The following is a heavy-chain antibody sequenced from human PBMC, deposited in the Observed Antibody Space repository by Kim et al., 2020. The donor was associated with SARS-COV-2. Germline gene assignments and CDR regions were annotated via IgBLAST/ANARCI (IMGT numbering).Heavy chain of an antibody. CDR2: IYYSGST. CDR1: GGSISSYY. Sequence: SETLSLTCTVSGGSISSYYWSWIRQPPGKGLEWIGYIYYSGSTNYNPSLKSRVTISVDTSKNQFSLKLSSVTAADTAVYYCARHVGATGDFDYWGQGTLVTVSS. D-gene: IGHD1-26*01. J-gene: IGHJ4*02. V-gene: IGHV4-59*08. CDR3: ARHVGATGDFDY.